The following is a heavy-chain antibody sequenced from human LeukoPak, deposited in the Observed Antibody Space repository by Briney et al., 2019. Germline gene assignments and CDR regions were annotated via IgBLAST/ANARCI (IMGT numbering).Heavy chain of an antibody. CDR3: VSLAY. Sequence: GGSLRLSCIASGFTVSTNYMTWVRQAPGKGLEWVSVIYRGGSTYYSDPVKGRFTISRDSSENTLYLQMNSLTTEDTAVYYCVSLAYWGQGTLVTVSS. V-gene: IGHV3-66*02. CDR2: IYRGGST. CDR1: GFTVSTNY. J-gene: IGHJ4*02.